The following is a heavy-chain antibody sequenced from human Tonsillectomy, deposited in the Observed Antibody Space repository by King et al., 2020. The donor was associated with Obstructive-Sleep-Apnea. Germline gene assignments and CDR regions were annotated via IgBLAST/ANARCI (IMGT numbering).Heavy chain of an antibody. Sequence: EVQLVESGGGLVQPGRSLRLSCAASGFTFEDYAMHWVRQVPGKGLEWVSSISWNSGSIGYAESVKGRFTISRDNAKKSLYLQMNSLRAEDTALYYCAKGQHCSSTNCYAPLVGYYYYYDMDVWGQGTTVIVFS. V-gene: IGHV3-9*01. J-gene: IGHJ6*02. CDR2: ISWNSGSI. CDR3: AKGQHCSSTNCYAPLVGYYYYYDMDV. CDR1: GFTFEDYA. D-gene: IGHD2-2*01.